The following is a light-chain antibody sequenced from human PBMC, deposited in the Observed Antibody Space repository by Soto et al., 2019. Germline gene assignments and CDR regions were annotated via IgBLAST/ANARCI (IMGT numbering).Light chain of an antibody. CDR2: GAS. V-gene: IGKV3-20*01. J-gene: IGKJ1*01. Sequence: EIVLTQSPGTLSLSPGERATLSCRASQSVSSSYLAWYQQKPGQAPRLLIYGASSRATGIPDRFSGSGSGSDFTLTISRLEPEDFAVYYSQQYGSSPPGTFGQGTK. CDR3: QQYGSSPPGT. CDR1: QSVSSSY.